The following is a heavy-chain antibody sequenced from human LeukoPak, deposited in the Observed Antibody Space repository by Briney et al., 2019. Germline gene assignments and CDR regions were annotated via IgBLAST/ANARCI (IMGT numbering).Heavy chain of an antibody. V-gene: IGHV1-69*10. D-gene: IGHD3-16*01. CDR3: SRWGLRLGEPNWFDP. CDR2: IIPILRIS. CDR1: GYTFTSYD. Sequence: SVTVSCKASGYTFTSYDINWVRQATGHGLEWMGEIIPILRISNNAQKFQGRVTITTDESTTTAYMDLRSLRSDGSALDCFSRWGLRLGEPNWFDPWGRGNILSVSS. J-gene: IGHJ5*02.